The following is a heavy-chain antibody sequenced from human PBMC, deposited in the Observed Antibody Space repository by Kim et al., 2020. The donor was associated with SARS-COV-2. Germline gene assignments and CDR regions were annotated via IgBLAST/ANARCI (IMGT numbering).Heavy chain of an antibody. Sequence: GGSLRLSCAASGFTVSSNYMSWVRQAPGKGLEWVSVIYSGGSTYYADSVKGRFTISRDNSKNTLYLQMNSLRAEDTAVYYCASLTWFGELTFDYWGQGTLVTVSS. CDR1: GFTVSSNY. V-gene: IGHV3-66*01. D-gene: IGHD3-10*01. CDR3: ASLTWFGELTFDY. CDR2: IYSGGST. J-gene: IGHJ4*02.